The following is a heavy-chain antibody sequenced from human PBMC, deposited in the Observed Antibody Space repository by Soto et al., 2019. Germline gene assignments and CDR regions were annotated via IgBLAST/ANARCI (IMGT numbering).Heavy chain of an antibody. D-gene: IGHD5-12*01. Sequence: QVQLVQSGAEVKEPGASVTVSCRASGDRFTDYYMHWVRQAPGQGLKWMGWINPNSGVTKYAQKFQGWVTMTRDTSIRTVYMQLSRLRFDDTAIYYCARESGGATATLDYYYFYMDVWGTGTTVTVSS. CDR1: GDRFTDYY. CDR3: ARESGGATATLDYYYFYMDV. V-gene: IGHV1-2*04. CDR2: INPNSGVT. J-gene: IGHJ6*03.